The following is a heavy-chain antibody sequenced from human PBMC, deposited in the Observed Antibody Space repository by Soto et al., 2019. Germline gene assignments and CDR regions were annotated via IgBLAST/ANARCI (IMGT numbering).Heavy chain of an antibody. V-gene: IGHV1-18*04. D-gene: IGHD5-18*01. J-gene: IGHJ6*02. CDR1: GYTFTSYG. Sequence: ASVKVSCKASGYTFTSYGISWVRQAPGQGLEWMGWISAYNGNTNYAQKLQGRVTMTTDTSTSTAYMELRSLRSDDTAVYYCARGAELWTADDYYYGMDVWGQGPTVTVSS. CDR3: ARGAELWTADDYYYGMDV. CDR2: ISAYNGNT.